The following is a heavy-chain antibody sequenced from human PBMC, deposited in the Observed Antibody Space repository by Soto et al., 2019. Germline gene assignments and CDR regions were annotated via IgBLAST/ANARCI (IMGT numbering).Heavy chain of an antibody. V-gene: IGHV3-23*01. D-gene: IGHD3-10*01. CDR2: ISGSGGST. J-gene: IGHJ4*02. CDR3: AKHTGYYGSGSYYY. Sequence: GGSLRLSCAASGFTFSSYAMSWVRQAPGKGLEWVSAISGSGGSTYYADSVKGRFTISRDNSKNTLYLQMNSLRAEDTAVYYCAKHTGYYGSGSYYYWGQGTLVTVSS. CDR1: GFTFSSYA.